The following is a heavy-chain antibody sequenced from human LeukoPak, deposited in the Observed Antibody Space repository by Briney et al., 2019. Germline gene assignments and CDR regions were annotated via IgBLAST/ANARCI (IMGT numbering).Heavy chain of an antibody. V-gene: IGHV3-48*03. CDR1: GFTFSSYE. CDR3: ARARDGYNSDFDY. D-gene: IGHD5-24*01. J-gene: IGHJ4*02. CDR2: ISKSGSTI. Sequence: GGSLRLSCAASGFTFSSYEMNWVRQAPGKGLEWVSYISKSGSTIYYADSVKGRFTISRDNAKSSLYLQMNSLRAEDTAVYYCARARDGYNSDFDYWGQGTLVTVSS.